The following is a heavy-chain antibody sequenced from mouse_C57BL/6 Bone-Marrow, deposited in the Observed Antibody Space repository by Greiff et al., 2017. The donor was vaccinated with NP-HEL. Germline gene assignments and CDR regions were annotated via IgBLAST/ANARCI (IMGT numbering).Heavy chain of an antibody. D-gene: IGHD3-2*02. V-gene: IGHV1-59*01. CDR2: IDPSDSYT. J-gene: IGHJ4*01. CDR3: ARSQDSSGYYAMDY. Sequence: QVQLQQPGAELVRPGTSVKLSCKASGYTFTSYWMHWVKQRPGQGLEWIGVIDPSDSYTNYNQKFKGKATLTVDTSSSTAYMQLSSLTSEDSAVYYCARSQDSSGYYAMDYWDQGTSVTVSS. CDR1: GYTFTSYW.